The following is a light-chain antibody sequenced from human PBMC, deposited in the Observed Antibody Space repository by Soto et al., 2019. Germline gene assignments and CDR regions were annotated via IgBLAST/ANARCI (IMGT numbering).Light chain of an antibody. Sequence: IQMTQSPSTLSRSVRHRVTITCRASQTISSWLAWYQQKPGKAPKLLIYKASTLKSGVPSRFSGSGSGTEFTLTISSLQPDDFATYYCQHYNSYSEAFGQGTKVDIK. CDR3: QHYNSYSEA. CDR2: KAS. V-gene: IGKV1-5*03. J-gene: IGKJ1*01. CDR1: QTISSW.